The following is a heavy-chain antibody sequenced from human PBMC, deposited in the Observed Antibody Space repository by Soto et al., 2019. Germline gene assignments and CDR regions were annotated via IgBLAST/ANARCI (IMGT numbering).Heavy chain of an antibody. CDR3: ARRINIEALDF. D-gene: IGHD3-10*01. CDR1: GYSFTNYW. J-gene: IGHJ3*01. Sequence: GESLKISCKTSGYSFTNYWIGWVRQMPGKGLEWMGIVYPGDSDTRYSPSFQGQVTISADKSITTAYLQWSSLKASDTAMYFCARRINIEALDFWRKGTRDPVTP. CDR2: VYPGDSDT. V-gene: IGHV5-51*01.